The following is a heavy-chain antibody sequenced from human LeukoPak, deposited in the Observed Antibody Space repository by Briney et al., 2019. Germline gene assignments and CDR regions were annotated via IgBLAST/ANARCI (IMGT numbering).Heavy chain of an antibody. CDR2: IIPIFGTA. CDR3: ARSSITIFGVARGPNWFDP. J-gene: IGHJ5*02. CDR1: GGTFSSYA. V-gene: IGHV1-69*13. D-gene: IGHD3-3*01. Sequence: SVKVSCKASGGTFSSYAISWVRQAPGQGLEWMGGIIPIFGTANYAQKFQGRVTITADESTSTAYMELSSLRSEDTAVYYCARSSITIFGVARGPNWFDPWGQGTLVTVSS.